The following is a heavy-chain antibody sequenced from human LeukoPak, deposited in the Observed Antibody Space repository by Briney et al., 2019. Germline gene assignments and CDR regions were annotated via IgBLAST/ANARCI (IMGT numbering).Heavy chain of an antibody. CDR3: AKYYDILKSYFDY. CDR1: GFTFSSYA. J-gene: IGHJ4*02. Sequence: PGGSLRLSCAASGFTFSSYAMSWVRQAPGKGLEWVSAISGSGGSTYCADSVKGRFTISRDNSKNTLYLQMNSLRAEDTAVYYCAKYYDILKSYFDYWGQGTLVTVSS. V-gene: IGHV3-23*01. CDR2: ISGSGGST. D-gene: IGHD3-9*01.